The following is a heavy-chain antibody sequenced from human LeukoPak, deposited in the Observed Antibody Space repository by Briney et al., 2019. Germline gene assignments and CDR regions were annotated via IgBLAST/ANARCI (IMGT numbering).Heavy chain of an antibody. Sequence: PGGSLRLSCVASGHNFSSYAMTWVRQAPGKGLEWVSAVSGSGGSTYYADSVKGRFTISRDNYKNTLYLQMNSLRGEDTAVYYCAKDLGDYYDTTGCDYWGQGTLVTVSS. CDR1: GHNFSSYA. D-gene: IGHD3-22*01. CDR3: AKDLGDYYDTTGCDY. CDR2: VSGSGGST. V-gene: IGHV3-23*01. J-gene: IGHJ4*02.